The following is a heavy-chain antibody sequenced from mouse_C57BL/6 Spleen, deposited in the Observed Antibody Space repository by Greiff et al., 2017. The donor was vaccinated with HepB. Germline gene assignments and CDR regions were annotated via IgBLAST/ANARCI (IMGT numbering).Heavy chain of an antibody. Sequence: VKLMESGAELVRPGASVTLSCKASGYTFTDYEMHWVKQTPVHGLEWIGAIDPETGGTAYNQKFKGKAILTADKSSSTAYMELRSLTSEDSAVYYCTRYHYYGSSHWYFDVWGTGTTVTVSS. D-gene: IGHD1-1*01. J-gene: IGHJ1*03. V-gene: IGHV1-15*01. CDR3: TRYHYYGSSHWYFDV. CDR1: GYTFTDYE. CDR2: IDPETGGT.